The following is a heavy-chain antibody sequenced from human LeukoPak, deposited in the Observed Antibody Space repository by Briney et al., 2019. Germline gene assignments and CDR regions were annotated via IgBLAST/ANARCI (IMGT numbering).Heavy chain of an antibody. CDR1: GHTFTTYY. V-gene: IGHV1-46*01. CDR3: AREIVVVPAAMGFDP. Sequence: ASVKVSCKASGHTFTTYYIHWVRQAPGHGLEWMGVINPSGGSTSFAQKFQARLTMTRDTFTSTVYMELSGLRSEDTAVYYCAREIVVVPAAMGFDPWGQGTLVTVSS. D-gene: IGHD2-2*01. CDR2: INPSGGST. J-gene: IGHJ5*02.